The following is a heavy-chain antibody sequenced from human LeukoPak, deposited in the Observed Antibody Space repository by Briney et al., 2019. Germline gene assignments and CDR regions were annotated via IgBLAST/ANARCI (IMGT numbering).Heavy chain of an antibody. Sequence: ASVKVSCKASGYTFTGYYMHWVRQAPGQGLEWMGWISAFNGYTNYAQKLQGRVTMTTDTSTRTAYMELRSLRSDDTAVYYCARDFPPNYGSDYYYYYMDVWGEGTTLTVSS. V-gene: IGHV1-18*04. CDR1: GYTFTGYY. D-gene: IGHD3-10*01. CDR2: ISAFNGYT. CDR3: ARDFPPNYGSDYYYYYMDV. J-gene: IGHJ6*03.